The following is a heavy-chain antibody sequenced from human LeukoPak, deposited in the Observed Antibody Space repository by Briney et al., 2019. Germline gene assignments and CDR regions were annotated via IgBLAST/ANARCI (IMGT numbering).Heavy chain of an antibody. Sequence: SETLSLTCAVYGGSFSGYYWSWIRQPPGKGLEWIGEINHSGSTNYNPSLKGRVTISVDTSKNQFSLKLSSVTAADTAVYYCARAVGSSWGNFDWWGQGTLVTVSS. V-gene: IGHV4-34*01. CDR2: INHSGST. D-gene: IGHD6-13*01. CDR3: ARAVGSSWGNFDW. J-gene: IGHJ4*02. CDR1: GGSFSGYY.